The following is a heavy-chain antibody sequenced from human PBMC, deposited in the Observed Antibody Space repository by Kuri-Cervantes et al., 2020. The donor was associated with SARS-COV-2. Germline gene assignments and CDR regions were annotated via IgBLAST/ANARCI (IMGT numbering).Heavy chain of an antibody. D-gene: IGHD5-12*01. V-gene: IGHV3-21*01. CDR2: ISSSSSYI. Sequence: GESLKISCAASGFTFSSYSMNWVRQAPGKGLEWVSSISSSSSYIYYADSVKGRFTISRDNAKSSLYLQMNSLRAEDTAVYYCARKARNIVWDYYYGMDVWGQGTTVTVSS. CDR1: GFTFSSYS. CDR3: ARKARNIVWDYYYGMDV. J-gene: IGHJ6*02.